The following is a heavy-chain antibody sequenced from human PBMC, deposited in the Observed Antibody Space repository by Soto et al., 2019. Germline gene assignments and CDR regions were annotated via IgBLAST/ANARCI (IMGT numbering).Heavy chain of an antibody. CDR1: GDSISSGAYY. J-gene: IGHJ5*01. Sequence: QVQLQESGPGLVKPSQTLSLTCSVSGDSISSGAYYWSWIRQSPEKGLEWIGYIYYSGITHYTPSLNSRVTMSADTSKNHFSLKLNSLTAADTAVYYCARGGGYGESRPYLDFDPWGQGTLVTVSS. D-gene: IGHD3-10*01. V-gene: IGHV4-31*03. CDR3: ARGGGYGESRPYLDFDP. CDR2: IYYSGIT.